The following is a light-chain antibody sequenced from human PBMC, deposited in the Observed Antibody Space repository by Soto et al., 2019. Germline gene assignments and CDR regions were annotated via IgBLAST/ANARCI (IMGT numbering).Light chain of an antibody. J-gene: IGKJ2*01. Sequence: DIVLTQSPGTLSLSPGDIATLSCKASQSVSSGYLAWYQQKPGQAPRLLIYGASSRATGIPDRFSGSGSGTDFTLTISRLEPEDFAVYYCQQYGSSPYTFVQGTKLEIK. CDR2: GAS. V-gene: IGKV3-20*01. CDR3: QQYGSSPYT. CDR1: QSVSSGY.